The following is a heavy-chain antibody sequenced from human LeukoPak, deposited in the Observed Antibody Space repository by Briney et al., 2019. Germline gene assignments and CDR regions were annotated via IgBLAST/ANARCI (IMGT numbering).Heavy chain of an antibody. CDR1: GFTFSSYA. J-gene: IGHJ4*02. CDR2: ISGSGGST. CDR3: AKGSYYDSSGSFYFDY. V-gene: IGHV3-23*01. D-gene: IGHD3-22*01. Sequence: PGGSLRLSCAASGFTFSSYAMSWVRQAPGKGLGWVSAISGSGGSTYYADSVKGRFTISRDNSKNTLYVQVNSLGTEDTAAYYCAKGSYYDSSGSFYFDYWGQGTPVTVSS.